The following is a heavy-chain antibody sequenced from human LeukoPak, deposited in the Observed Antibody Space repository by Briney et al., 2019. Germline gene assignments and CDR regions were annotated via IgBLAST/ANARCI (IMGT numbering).Heavy chain of an antibody. Sequence: PGGSPRLSCAASGFTFSSYEMNWVRQAPGKGLEWVSYISSSGSTIYYADSVKGRFTISRDSAKNSLYLQMNSLRAEDTAVYYCARGSYYDSSGYTDYWGQGTLVTVSS. D-gene: IGHD3-22*01. V-gene: IGHV3-48*03. CDR2: ISSSGSTI. CDR1: GFTFSSYE. J-gene: IGHJ4*02. CDR3: ARGSYYDSSGYTDY.